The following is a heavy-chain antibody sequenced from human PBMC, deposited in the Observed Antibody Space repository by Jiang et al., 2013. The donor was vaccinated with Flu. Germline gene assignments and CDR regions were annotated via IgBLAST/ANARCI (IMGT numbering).Heavy chain of an antibody. J-gene: IGHJ4*02. CDR3: AKNRASLDY. CDR2: FSYSGTT. Sequence: GLEWIGSFSYSGTTSYNPSLKSRVTISVDTSKNQFSLKLNSVTAADTAVYYCAKNRASLDYWGQGTLVTVSP. V-gene: IGHV4-59*01. D-gene: IGHD3-10*01.